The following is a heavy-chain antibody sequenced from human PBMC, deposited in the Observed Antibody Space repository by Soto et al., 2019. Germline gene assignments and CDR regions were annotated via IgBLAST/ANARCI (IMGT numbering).Heavy chain of an antibody. CDR1: GFTFSTYS. CDR2: ITSRSSTI. Sequence: EVQLVESGGGLVQPGGSLRLSCVASGFTFSTYSMNWVRQAPGKGLEWVSYITSRSSTIHYADSVKGRFTISRDNAKNSLYLQMNSLRAEDTAVYYCTRDPHALDSWGQGILVTVSS. V-gene: IGHV3-48*01. CDR3: TRDPHALDS. J-gene: IGHJ4*02.